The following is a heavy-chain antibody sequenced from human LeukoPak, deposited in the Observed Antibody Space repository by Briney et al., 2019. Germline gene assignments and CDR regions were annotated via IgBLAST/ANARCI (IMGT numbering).Heavy chain of an antibody. Sequence: ASVKVSCKASGYTFTSYDINWVRQATGQGLEWMGWMNPNSGNTGYAQKFQGRVNMNRTPSISTAYMELSSLRSQDTAVYSCAREYYDILTGRIYYYYGMDVWGQGTTVTVSS. CDR1: GYTFTSYD. CDR2: MNPNSGNT. J-gene: IGHJ6*02. D-gene: IGHD3-9*01. V-gene: IGHV1-8*01. CDR3: AREYYDILTGRIYYYYGMDV.